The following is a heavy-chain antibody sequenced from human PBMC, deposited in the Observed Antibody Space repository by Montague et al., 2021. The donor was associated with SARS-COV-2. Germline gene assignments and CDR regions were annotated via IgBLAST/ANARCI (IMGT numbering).Heavy chain of an antibody. CDR2: IYNSGTT. CDR3: ATDDELDRPADFVY. J-gene: IGHJ4*02. Sequence: SETLSLTCTASGGAISSSSYYWGWIRKPPGKGLEWIGHIYNSGTTDYNPSLRSRVTISMDTSRNQFSLKLKSVTTADTAIYYCATDDELDRPADFVYWGRGILVTISS. CDR1: GGAISSSSYY. V-gene: IGHV4-61*01. D-gene: IGHD1-26*01.